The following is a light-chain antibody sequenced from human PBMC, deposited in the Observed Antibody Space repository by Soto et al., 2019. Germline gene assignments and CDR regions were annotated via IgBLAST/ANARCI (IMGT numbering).Light chain of an antibody. CDR1: QTVASNF. CDR3: PQYGTTPPLT. Sequence: EVVLTQSPGTLSLSPGDRATLSCRASQTVASNFLAWYQHKPGQSPTLLIYGASTRATDIPHRFSGSGSGPDFTLTISRLGPEDSAVYYCPQYGTTPPLTFGGGTKVEIK. CDR2: GAS. V-gene: IGKV3-20*01. J-gene: IGKJ4*01.